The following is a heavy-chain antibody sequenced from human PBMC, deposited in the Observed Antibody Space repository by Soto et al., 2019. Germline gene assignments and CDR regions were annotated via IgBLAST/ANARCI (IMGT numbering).Heavy chain of an antibody. V-gene: IGHV3-66*01. CDR2: IYSGGSK. Sequence: GGSLRLSCAASGFTLSSNYMRWVRQAPGKGLEWVSVIYSGGSKYYADSGKGRFTISRDNSKNTLYLQMNSLRAEDTAVYYCARTTTPPTLRFLEWSPPRTLMDVWGKGTTVTVSS. CDR1: GFTLSSNY. J-gene: IGHJ6*04. D-gene: IGHD3-3*01. CDR3: ARTTTPPTLRFLEWSPPRTLMDV.